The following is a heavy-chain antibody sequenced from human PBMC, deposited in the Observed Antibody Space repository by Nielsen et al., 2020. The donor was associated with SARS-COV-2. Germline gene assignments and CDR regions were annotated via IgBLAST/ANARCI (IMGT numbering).Heavy chain of an antibody. Sequence: GESLKISCEVSGFAFRYYVMHWVRQAPGKGLEWVAVISDDGNNGSYADSVKGRFTISRDNSKNTLSLQMNSLRPEDTAVYYCASELVPGYYGMDVWGQGTTVTVSS. CDR3: ASELVPGYYGMDV. CDR1: GFAFRYYV. D-gene: IGHD6-13*01. J-gene: IGHJ6*02. CDR2: ISDDGNNG. V-gene: IGHV3-30-3*01.